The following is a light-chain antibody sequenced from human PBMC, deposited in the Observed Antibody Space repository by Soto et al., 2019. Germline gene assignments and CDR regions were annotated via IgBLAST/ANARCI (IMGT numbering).Light chain of an antibody. CDR3: AAWYDSLSGVV. CDR1: TANIGNNY. CDR2: RSD. J-gene: IGLJ2*01. V-gene: IGLV1-47*01. Sequence: QPVLTQPPSASETPGQRVTISCSGSTANIGNNYVYWYQQLPGTDPKLLIHRSDQRASGVPDRFSGSKTGTSASLAISGLRSEDEAHYYCAAWYDSLSGVVFGGGTKLTVL.